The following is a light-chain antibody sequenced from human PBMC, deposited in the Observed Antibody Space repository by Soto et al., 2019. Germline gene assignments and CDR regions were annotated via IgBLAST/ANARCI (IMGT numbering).Light chain of an antibody. V-gene: IGKV1-39*01. CDR2: RAS. Sequence: DIQMTQSPSSLSGSLGDRVTLSCRASQSVGTYLHWYQQKPGTAPRLLISRASSVRSGVPPRFSGSGSGRDFTLTISRLEPEDFAVYHCQQYGDSPLTFGGGTKVEIK. CDR3: QQYGDSPLT. J-gene: IGKJ4*01. CDR1: QSVGTY.